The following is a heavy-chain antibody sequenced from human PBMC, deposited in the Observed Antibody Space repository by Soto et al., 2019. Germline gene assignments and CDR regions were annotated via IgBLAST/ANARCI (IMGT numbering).Heavy chain of an antibody. Sequence: PSQTLSLTCAISGDSVSSNSAAWNWIRQSPSRGLEWLGRTYYKSKWYNYYALSVKSRITINPDTSKNQFSLQLNSVTPEDTAVYYCARVSGRSGYDWEAGFDPWGQGTLVTVSS. CDR3: ARVSGRSGYDWEAGFDP. D-gene: IGHD5-12*01. V-gene: IGHV6-1*01. CDR2: TYYKSKWYN. J-gene: IGHJ5*02. CDR1: GDSVSSNSAA.